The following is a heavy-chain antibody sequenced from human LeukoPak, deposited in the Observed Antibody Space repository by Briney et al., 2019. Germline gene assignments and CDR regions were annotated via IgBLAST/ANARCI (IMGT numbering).Heavy chain of an antibody. J-gene: IGHJ4*02. CDR1: GFTFSSYA. CDR3: AKQLGYCSDGSCYFPY. V-gene: IGHV3-23*01. D-gene: IGHD2-15*01. CDR2: ISGSGVTT. Sequence: GGSLRLSCIASGFTFSSYAMGWVRQAPGKGLDWVSAISGSGVTTHYADSVQGRFTISRDNSKSTLCLQMNSLRAEDTAVYYCAKQLGYCSDGSCYFPYWGQGTLVTVSS.